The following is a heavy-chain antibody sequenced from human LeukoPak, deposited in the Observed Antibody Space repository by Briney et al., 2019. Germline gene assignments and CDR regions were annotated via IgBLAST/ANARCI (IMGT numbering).Heavy chain of an antibody. D-gene: IGHD6-19*01. J-gene: IGHJ4*02. CDR1: GFTFSSYS. V-gene: IGHV3-48*04. Sequence: GGSLRLSCAASGFTFSSYSMNWVRRAPGKGLEWVSYISSSSSTIYYADSVKGRFTISRDNAKNSLYLQMNSLRAEDTAVYYCAKAFGGIAVAGIFDYWGQGTLVTVSS. CDR2: ISSSSSTI. CDR3: AKAFGGIAVAGIFDY.